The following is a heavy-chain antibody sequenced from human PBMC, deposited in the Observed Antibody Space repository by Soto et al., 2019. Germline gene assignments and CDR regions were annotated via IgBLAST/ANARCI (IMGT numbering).Heavy chain of an antibody. V-gene: IGHV3-73*01. CDR3: TRLRGSRTTRYSSSSQGYYSEDYGMDV. CDR2: IRGKAESYAT. Sequence: GGSLRLSCAASGFTFSVSAMHWVRQASGKGLEWVGRIRGKAESYATTYAASVKGRFTISRDDSKNTAYLQMNSLKTEDTAVYYCTRLRGSRTTRYSSSSQGYYSEDYGMDVWGQGTTVTVSS. CDR1: GFTFSVSA. J-gene: IGHJ6*02. D-gene: IGHD6-6*01.